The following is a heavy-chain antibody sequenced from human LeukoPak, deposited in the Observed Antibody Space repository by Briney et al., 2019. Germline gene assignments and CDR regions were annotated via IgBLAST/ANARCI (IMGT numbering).Heavy chain of an antibody. D-gene: IGHD1-26*01. V-gene: IGHV1-18*01. CDR2: ISVFNGNK. Sequence: ASVKLSCTASGYTISNYAFTWVRQAPGQGLEWMGWISVFNGNKKYAQKLQGRVTMTTDKSTSTAYMELRSLTSDDTAVYYCARDRIGGTYYDYWGQGTLVTVSS. CDR3: ARDRIGGTYYDY. CDR1: GYTISNYA. J-gene: IGHJ4*02.